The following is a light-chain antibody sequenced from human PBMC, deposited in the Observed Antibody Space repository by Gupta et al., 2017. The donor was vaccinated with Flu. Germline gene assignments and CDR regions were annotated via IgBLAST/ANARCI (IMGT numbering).Light chain of an antibody. CDR2: EVT. Sequence: SISICCTGTSNDIGSYKDISWHQQHSAKAPILMIYEVTTRAAGVSNCFSGSKSSNTASLTISGLQAEDEDDYYCISYTSSITWVFGGGTKLTVL. CDR3: ISYTSSITWV. V-gene: IGLV2-14*01. CDR1: SNDIGSYKD. J-gene: IGLJ3*02.